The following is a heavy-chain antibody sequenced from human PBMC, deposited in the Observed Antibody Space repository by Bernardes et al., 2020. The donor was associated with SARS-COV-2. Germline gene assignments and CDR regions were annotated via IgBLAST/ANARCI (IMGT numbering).Heavy chain of an antibody. CDR3: ARATYYYDGSGVLGNYFDS. J-gene: IGHJ4*02. Sequence: GGSLRLSCAASGFSVSSNYMSWVRQAPGRGLEWVSVIYSGGSTYYADSVKGRFTISRDNSKNTLYLQMNSLRAEDTAMYYCARATYYYDGSGVLGNYFDSWGQGTLVTVST. V-gene: IGHV3-53*01. CDR1: GFSVSSNY. CDR2: IYSGGST. D-gene: IGHD3-22*01.